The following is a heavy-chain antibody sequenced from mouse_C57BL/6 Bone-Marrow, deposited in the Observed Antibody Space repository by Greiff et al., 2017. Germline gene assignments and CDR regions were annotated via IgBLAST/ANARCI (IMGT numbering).Heavy chain of an antibody. CDR3: EAYTGYFDV. V-gene: IGHV1-64*01. D-gene: IGHD6-5*01. CDR1: GYTFTSYW. Sequence: QVQLKQPGAELVKPGASVTLSCKASGYTFTSYWMHWVKQRPGQGLEWIGMIHPNSGSTNYNEKFKSKATLTVDKSSSTAYMQLSSLTSEDSAVYYCEAYTGYFDVWGTGTTVTVSS. CDR2: IHPNSGST. J-gene: IGHJ1*03.